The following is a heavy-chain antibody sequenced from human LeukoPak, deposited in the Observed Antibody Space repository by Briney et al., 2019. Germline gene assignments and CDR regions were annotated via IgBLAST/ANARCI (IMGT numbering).Heavy chain of an antibody. CDR3: ARDGPFPYYYGMDV. CDR2: ISGRGATI. Sequence: GGSLRLSCAASGFTFSSYEMNWVRQAPGKGLEWVSYISGRGATIYYADSVKGRFTISRDNAKNSLYPQMNSLRAEDTAVYYCARDGPFPYYYGMDVWGQGTTVTVSS. V-gene: IGHV3-48*03. J-gene: IGHJ6*02. CDR1: GFTFSSYE.